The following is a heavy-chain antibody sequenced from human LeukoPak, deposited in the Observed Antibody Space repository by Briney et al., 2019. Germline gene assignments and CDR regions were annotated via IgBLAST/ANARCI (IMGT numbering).Heavy chain of an antibody. Sequence: GESLKISCKGSGYSFASYWIAWVRQMPGKSLELMGIIYPGDSDTRYSPSFQGQVTISVDKSISTAYLQWSSLKASDTAVYYCARAQSGGSCNLFWGQGTLVSVSS. CDR1: GYSFASYW. CDR3: ARAQSGGSCNLF. D-gene: IGHD2-15*01. V-gene: IGHV5-51*01. J-gene: IGHJ4*02. CDR2: IYPGDSDT.